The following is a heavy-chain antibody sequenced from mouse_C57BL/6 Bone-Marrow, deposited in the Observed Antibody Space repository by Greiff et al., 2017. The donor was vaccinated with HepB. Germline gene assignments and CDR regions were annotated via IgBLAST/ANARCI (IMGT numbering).Heavy chain of an antibody. V-gene: IGHV5-6*01. Sequence: EVQLVESGGDLVKPGGSLKLSCAASGFTFSSYGMSWVRQTPDKRLEWVATISSGGSYTDYPDSVKGRFTISRDNAKNTLYLQMSSLKSEDTAMYYCARQGYYYGSSYGAYWGPGTLVTVSA. CDR1: GFTFSSYG. CDR2: ISSGGSYT. J-gene: IGHJ3*01. CDR3: ARQGYYYGSSYGAY. D-gene: IGHD1-1*01.